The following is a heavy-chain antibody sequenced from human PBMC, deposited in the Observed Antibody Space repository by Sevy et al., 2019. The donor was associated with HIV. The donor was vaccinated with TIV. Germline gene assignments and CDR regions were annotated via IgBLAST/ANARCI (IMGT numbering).Heavy chain of an antibody. CDR2: MNPNSGNT. CDR3: ERGVRAYYYDSSGYYYSGGSAFDI. V-gene: IGHV1-8*01. CDR1: GYTFTSYD. J-gene: IGHJ3*02. D-gene: IGHD3-22*01. Sequence: ASVKVSCKASGYTFTSYDINWVRQATGQGLEWMGWMNPNSGNTGYAQKFQGRVTMTRNTPISTANMELSSKRSEDTAVYYCERGVRAYYYDSSGYYYSGGSAFDIWGQGTMVTVSS.